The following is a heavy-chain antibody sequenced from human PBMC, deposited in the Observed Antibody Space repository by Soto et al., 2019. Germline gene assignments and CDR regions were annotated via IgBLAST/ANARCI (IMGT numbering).Heavy chain of an antibody. J-gene: IGHJ6*03. D-gene: IGHD3-16*01. CDR2: IYRSGST. CDR1: SDSDRNQY. Sequence: SETLSLTCTVSSDSDRNQYWSWIRRPPGRGLEWIGYIYRSGSTKYNPSLKSRLTISVDTSKNQFSLKLSSVTAADTAVYYCARTLDYGHMDVWGKGTTVTVSS. V-gene: IGHV4-4*09. CDR3: ARTLDYGHMDV.